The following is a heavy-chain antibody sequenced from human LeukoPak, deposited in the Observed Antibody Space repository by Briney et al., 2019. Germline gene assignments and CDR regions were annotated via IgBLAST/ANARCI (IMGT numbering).Heavy chain of an antibody. CDR1: GFTFDDYA. V-gene: IGHV3-9*01. Sequence: PGRSLRLSCAASGFTFDDYAMHWVRQAPGKGLEWVSGISWNSATIGYADSVKGRFTISRDNANNLVYLQMKSLRAEDTALYYCAKARNQIQLSLDYWGQGTLVTVSS. CDR3: AKARNQIQLSLDY. CDR2: ISWNSATI. D-gene: IGHD1-1*01. J-gene: IGHJ4*02.